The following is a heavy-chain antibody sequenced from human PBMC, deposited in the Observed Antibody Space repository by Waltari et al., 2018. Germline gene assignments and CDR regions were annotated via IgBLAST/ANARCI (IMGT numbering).Heavy chain of an antibody. Sequence: QVQLQESGPGLVKPSETLSLTCTVSGGSISSHYWSWIRQPPGKGLEWIGYIYYSGSTNYNPSLKSRVTISVDTSKNQFSLKLSSVTAADTAVYYCARKRQYGSGSYFYYYCMDVWGKGTTVTVSS. V-gene: IGHV4-59*11. D-gene: IGHD3-10*01. CDR1: GGSISSHY. J-gene: IGHJ6*03. CDR2: IYYSGST. CDR3: ARKRQYGSGSYFYYYCMDV.